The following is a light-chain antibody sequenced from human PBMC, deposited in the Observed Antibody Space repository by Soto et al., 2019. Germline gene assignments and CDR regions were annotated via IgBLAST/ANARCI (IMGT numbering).Light chain of an antibody. CDR3: QTWGTGLLV. Sequence: QLVLTQSPSASASPGASVKLTCTLSSGHSSYAIAWHQQQPEKGPRYLMKLNSDGSHSKGDGIPDRFSGSSSGAERYLTISGLQSEEEADYYCQTWGTGLLVFGGGTKVTVL. J-gene: IGLJ3*02. CDR1: SGHSSYA. V-gene: IGLV4-69*01. CDR2: LNSDGSH.